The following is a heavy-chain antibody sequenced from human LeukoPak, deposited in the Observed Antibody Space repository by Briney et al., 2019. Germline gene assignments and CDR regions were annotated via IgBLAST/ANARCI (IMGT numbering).Heavy chain of an antibody. Sequence: SETLSLTCTVSGGSISYYYWSWIRQSPGKGLEWIGYIYYSGTTNYNPSLKSRVTISVDTSKNQFSLQLRSVTAADTAAYYCAREDPQTTVPEGMDVWGQGTTVTVSS. J-gene: IGHJ6*02. CDR3: AREDPQTTVPEGMDV. CDR2: IYYSGTT. CDR1: GGSISYYY. D-gene: IGHD4-17*01. V-gene: IGHV4-59*01.